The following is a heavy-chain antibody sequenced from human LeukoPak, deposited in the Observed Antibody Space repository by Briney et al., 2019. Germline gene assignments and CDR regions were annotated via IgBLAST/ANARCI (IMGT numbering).Heavy chain of an antibody. J-gene: IGHJ6*02. CDR2: IYYNGNT. CDR3: ARGRSNYYGMNV. D-gene: IGHD1-26*01. V-gene: IGHV4-59*01. CDR1: DGSINSYY. Sequence: SETLSLTCSVSDGSINSYYWNWIRRPPGKGLEWIGYIYYNGNTNYSPSLKSRVTMSVDTSKNLFSLKVSSVTAADTAVYYCARGRSNYYGMNVWGQGTTVTVSS.